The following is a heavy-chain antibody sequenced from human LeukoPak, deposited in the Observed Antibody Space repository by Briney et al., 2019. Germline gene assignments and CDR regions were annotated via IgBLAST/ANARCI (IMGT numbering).Heavy chain of an antibody. D-gene: IGHD3-22*01. V-gene: IGHV1-24*01. Sequence: ASVKVSCKVSGYTLTELSMHWVRQAPGKGLEWMGGFDPEDGETIYAQKFQGRVTMTEDTSTDTAYMELSSLRSEDTAVYYCATGRYYYDSSGYYSFDYWGQGTLVTVSS. CDR2: FDPEDGET. J-gene: IGHJ4*02. CDR1: GYTLTELS. CDR3: ATGRYYYDSSGYYSFDY.